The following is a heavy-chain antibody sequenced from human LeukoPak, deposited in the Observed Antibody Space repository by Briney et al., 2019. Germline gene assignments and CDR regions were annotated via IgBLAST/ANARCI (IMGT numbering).Heavy chain of an antibody. V-gene: IGHV1-2*02. J-gene: IGHJ4*02. Sequence: GASVKVSCKASGYTFTDYYMHWVRQAPGQGLGWMGWINPNSGGTNYAQKFQGRVTMTRDTSISTAYMELSRLRSDDTAVYYCARMVDGDYGSDYWGQGTLVTVSS. D-gene: IGHD4-17*01. CDR2: INPNSGGT. CDR3: ARMVDGDYGSDY. CDR1: GYTFTDYY.